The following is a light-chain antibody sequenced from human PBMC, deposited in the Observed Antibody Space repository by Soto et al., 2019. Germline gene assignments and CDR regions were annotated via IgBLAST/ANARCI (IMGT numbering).Light chain of an antibody. CDR2: DVG. Sequence: QSALTQPASVSGSPGQSITISCTGTSSDVGGYNYVSWYQHRPGEVPKLIIYDVGNRPSGISDRFSGSKSGNTTSLTISGLRAEDEDDYYCSSYRNTSAPYVFGTGTKLTVL. CDR1: SSDVGGYNY. CDR3: SSYRNTSAPYV. J-gene: IGLJ1*01. V-gene: IGLV2-14*03.